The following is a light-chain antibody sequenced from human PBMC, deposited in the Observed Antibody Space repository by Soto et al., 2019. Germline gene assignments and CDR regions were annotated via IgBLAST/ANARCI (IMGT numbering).Light chain of an antibody. CDR2: EVS. Sequence: QSVLTQPASVSGSPGQSITISCTGTSSDVGGYNYVSWYQQHPGKAPKLIIYEVSNRPSGVSNRFSGSKSGDTPSLTISGLHAEDEADYYCSSYTSSSTLHVFGTGTKVTGL. V-gene: IGLV2-14*01. CDR3: SSYTSSSTLHV. J-gene: IGLJ1*01. CDR1: SSDVGGYNY.